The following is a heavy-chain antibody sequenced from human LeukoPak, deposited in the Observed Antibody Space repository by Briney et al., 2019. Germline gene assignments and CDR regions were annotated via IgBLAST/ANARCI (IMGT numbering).Heavy chain of an antibody. CDR2: IYYSGST. V-gene: IGHV4-59*01. CDR1: GGSISSYY. J-gene: IGHJ3*02. CDR3: ARDTETYYYGSGSYIPDAFDI. D-gene: IGHD3-10*01. Sequence: PSETLSLTCTVSGGSISSYYWSWIRQPPGKGLEWIGYIYYSGSTNYNPSLKSRVTISVDTSKNQFSLKLSSVTAADTAVYYCARDTETYYYGSGSYIPDAFDIWGQGTMVTVSS.